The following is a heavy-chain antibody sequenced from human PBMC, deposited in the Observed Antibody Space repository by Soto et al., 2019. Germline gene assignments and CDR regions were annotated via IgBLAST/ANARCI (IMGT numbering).Heavy chain of an antibody. CDR1: GGSISSDGNY. CDR3: ARARMVRGIIYYYGMDV. D-gene: IGHD3-10*01. J-gene: IGHJ6*02. Sequence: VQLQESGPGLVKSSQTLSLTCTVSGGSISSDGNYWSWIRQHPGKGLEWIGYIYYSGSTYYNPSLKSRVTISVDTSKNQFSLKLNSVTAADTAVYYCARARMVRGIIYYYGMDVWGQGTTVTVFS. V-gene: IGHV4-31*03. CDR2: IYYSGST.